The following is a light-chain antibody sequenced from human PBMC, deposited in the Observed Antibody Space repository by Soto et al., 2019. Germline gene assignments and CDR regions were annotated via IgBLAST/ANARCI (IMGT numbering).Light chain of an antibody. CDR2: NNN. Sequence: QSVLTQPPSASGTPGQRVTISCSGSSSNIGSNTVNWYQQLPGTAPKLLIYNNNQRPSGVPDRFPGSKSGTSASLAISGLQSEDEADYYCAAWDDSLNGLVFGTGTKLTVL. V-gene: IGLV1-44*01. J-gene: IGLJ1*01. CDR3: AAWDDSLNGLV. CDR1: SSNIGSNT.